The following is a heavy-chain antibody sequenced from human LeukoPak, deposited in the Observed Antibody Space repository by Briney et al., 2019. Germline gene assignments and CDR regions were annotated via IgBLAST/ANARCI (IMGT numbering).Heavy chain of an antibody. V-gene: IGHV3-33*01. D-gene: IGHD3-22*01. CDR2: IWYDESNQ. J-gene: IGHJ4*02. Sequence: HPGRSLRLSCAASGFPFSSYGMHWVRQAPGKGLGWVAVIWYDESNQYYADCVKGRFTISRDNSKNTLSLQMNSLRAEDTAVYYCARDFPYYYYDSSGPSLGFDYWGQGTLVTVSS. CDR3: ARDFPYYYYDSSGPSLGFDY. CDR1: GFPFSSYG.